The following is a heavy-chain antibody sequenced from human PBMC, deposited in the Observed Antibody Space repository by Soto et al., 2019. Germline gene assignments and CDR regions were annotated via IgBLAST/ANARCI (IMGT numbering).Heavy chain of an antibody. D-gene: IGHD3-22*01. CDR3: AREADFASSGYVLDY. CDR1: GFTFRGFS. V-gene: IGHV3-21*01. CDR2: VTSSPSSM. J-gene: IGHJ4*02. Sequence: LGLSCAASGFTFRGFSMNWVRQAPGKGLEWVSSVTSSPSSMFYADSVKGRFTISRDDAKDSLFLQMNSLRADDTAVYYCAREADFASSGYVLDYWGRGTLVTVSS.